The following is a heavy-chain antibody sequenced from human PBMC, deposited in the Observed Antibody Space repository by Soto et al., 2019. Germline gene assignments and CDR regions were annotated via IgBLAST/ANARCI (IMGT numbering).Heavy chain of an antibody. CDR3: ARRAITATTNRGAFDI. J-gene: IGHJ3*02. CDR1: EFTFSNYV. V-gene: IGHV3-23*01. CDR2: ISYSVDKT. Sequence: EVQLLESGGGLVQPGGSLRLSCAASEFTFSNYVMNWVRQAPGKGLEWVSSISYSVDKTYYADSVKGRFPTSRDNSKNTQSLHMTSLRSEDEAVYYCARRAITATTNRGAFDIRGQGTMVTVSS. D-gene: IGHD1-7*01.